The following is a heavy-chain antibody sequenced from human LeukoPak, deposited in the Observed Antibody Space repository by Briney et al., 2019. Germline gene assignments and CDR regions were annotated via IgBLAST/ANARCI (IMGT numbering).Heavy chain of an antibody. CDR2: ICGGGGST. D-gene: IGHD6-13*01. J-gene: IGHJ4*02. Sequence: GGSLRLSCAASGFTFTSYALSWVRQAPGKGLEWVSSICGGGGSTYYADSVKGRFTISRDNSKNTLYLQMNSLRAEDAAIYYCARRGGQQLAHFDYWGQGTLVTVSS. V-gene: IGHV3-23*01. CDR3: ARRGGQQLAHFDY. CDR1: GFTFTSYA.